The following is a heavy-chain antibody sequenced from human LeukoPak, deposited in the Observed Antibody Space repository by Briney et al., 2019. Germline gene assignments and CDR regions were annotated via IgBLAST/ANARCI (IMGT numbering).Heavy chain of an antibody. D-gene: IGHD3-22*01. V-gene: IGHV4-31*03. CDR1: GGSISSGSYY. J-gene: IGHJ3*02. CDR2: IYYSGNT. CDR3: ARVPDSSGYYSAAFDI. Sequence: SETLSLTCTVSGGSISSGSYYWSWIRLLPGKGLEWIGDIYYSGNTSYNPSLKTRVTISLDTSKNQFSLKLTSVTAADTAVYYCARVPDSSGYYSAAFDIWGHGTMVTVSS.